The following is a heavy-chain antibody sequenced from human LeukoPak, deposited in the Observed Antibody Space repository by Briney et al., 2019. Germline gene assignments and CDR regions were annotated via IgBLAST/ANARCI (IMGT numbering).Heavy chain of an antibody. CDR1: GYTFTGYY. CDR3: ARDQHQLVPWGSSSWYSWYYYYGMDV. CDR2: INPNSGGT. D-gene: IGHD6-13*01. V-gene: IGHV1-2*02. J-gene: IGHJ6*02. Sequence: ASVKVSCKASGYTFTGYYMHWVRQAPGQGLELIGWINPNSGGTNYAQKFQGRVTMTRDTSISTAYMELSRLRSDDTAVYYCARDQHQLVPWGSSSWYSWYYYYGMDVWGQGTTVTVSS.